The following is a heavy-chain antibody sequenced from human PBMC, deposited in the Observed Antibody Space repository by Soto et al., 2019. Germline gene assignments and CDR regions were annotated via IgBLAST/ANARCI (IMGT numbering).Heavy chain of an antibody. CDR3: TKDRLSDGIYSFDY. D-gene: IGHD2-15*01. V-gene: IGHV3-23*05. J-gene: IGHJ4*02. CDR2: IDLSGTMT. CDR1: GFSFSSYT. Sequence: PGGSLRLSCAASGFSFSSYTMNWVRQAPGKGLEWVAFIDLSGTMTDYRESVKGRFTLSKDKSMKTVYLQMNSLRVEDAAVYYCTKDRLSDGIYSFDYWGQGALVNVSS.